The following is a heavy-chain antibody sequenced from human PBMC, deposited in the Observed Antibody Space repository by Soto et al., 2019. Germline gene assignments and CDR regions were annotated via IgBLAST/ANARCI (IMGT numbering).Heavy chain of an antibody. CDR2: IYPGDSDT. CDR3: ARLRGPFPKYCSGVSCYSSPYYYGMDV. D-gene: IGHD2-15*01. J-gene: IGHJ6*02. CDR1: GYSFTSYW. V-gene: IGHV5-51*01. Sequence: GESLKISCKGSGYSFTSYWIGWVRQMPGKGLEWMGIIYPGDSDTRYSPSFQGQVTISADKSISTAYLQWSSLKASDTAMYYRARLRGPFPKYCSGVSCYSSPYYYGMDVWGQGTTVTVSS.